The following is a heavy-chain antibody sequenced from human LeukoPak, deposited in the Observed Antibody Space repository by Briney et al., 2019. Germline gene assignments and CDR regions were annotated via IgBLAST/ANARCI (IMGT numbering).Heavy chain of an antibody. J-gene: IGHJ5*02. CDR3: ARDGDIVADVNWFDP. CDR2: INPNSGGT. D-gene: IGHD2-15*01. CDR1: GYTFTGYY. Sequence: GASVKVSCKASGYTFTGYYMHWVRQAPGQGLEWMGWINPNSGGTNYAQKFQGRVTMTRDTSISTAYMELSRLRSDDTAVYYCARDGDIVADVNWFDPWGQGTLVTVSS. V-gene: IGHV1-2*02.